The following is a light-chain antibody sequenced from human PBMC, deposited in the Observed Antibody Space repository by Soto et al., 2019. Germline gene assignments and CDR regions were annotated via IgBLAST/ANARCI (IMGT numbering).Light chain of an antibody. J-gene: IGKJ3*01. CDR3: QQYGSPPFT. CDR1: QSVSSSY. Sequence: EIVLTQSPGTLSLSPGERATLSCRVSQSVSSSYLAWYQQKPGQAPRLLIYGSSSRATDIPDRFSGSGSGTDFTLTISRLEPEDFAVYYCQQYGSPPFTFGPGTKVDIK. CDR2: GSS. V-gene: IGKV3-20*01.